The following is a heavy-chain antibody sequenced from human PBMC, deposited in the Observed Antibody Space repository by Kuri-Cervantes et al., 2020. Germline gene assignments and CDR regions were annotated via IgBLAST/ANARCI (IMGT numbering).Heavy chain of an antibody. CDR1: GFTFSSYA. J-gene: IGHJ4*02. CDR3: AREGEYSSSSGFDY. CDR2: ISGSGGST. D-gene: IGHD6-6*01. Sequence: GGSLRLSCAASGFTFSSYAMSWVRQAPGKGLEWVSAISGSGGSTYYADSVKGRFTISRDNSKNTLSLQMNSLRAEDTAVYYCAREGEYSSSSGFDYWGQGTLVTVSS. V-gene: IGHV3-23*01.